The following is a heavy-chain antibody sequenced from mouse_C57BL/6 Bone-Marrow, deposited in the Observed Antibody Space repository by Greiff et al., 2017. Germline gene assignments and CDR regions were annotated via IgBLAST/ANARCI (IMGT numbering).Heavy chain of an antibody. CDR3: ASSLAY. V-gene: IGHV5-4*01. Sequence: EVQLVESGGGLVKPGGSLKISCAASGFTFSSYAMSWVRQTPEKRLEWVATISDGGSYTYYPDNVKGRFTISRDHAKNNLYLQMSHLKSEDTAMYYCASSLAYWGQGTLVTVSA. CDR1: GFTFSSYA. J-gene: IGHJ3*01. CDR2: ISDGGSYT.